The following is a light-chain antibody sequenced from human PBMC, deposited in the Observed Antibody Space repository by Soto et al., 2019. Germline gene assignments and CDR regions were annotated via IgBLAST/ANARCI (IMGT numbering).Light chain of an antibody. V-gene: IGKV3-11*01. CDR1: QSVSSY. J-gene: IGKJ5*01. CDR3: QHRSIWPVS. CDR2: DAS. Sequence: TVLTQSPGTLSLSQGESAPLSCRASQSVSSYLVWYQQKPGLAPRLLIYDASNRATGIPARFSGSGSGTDFTLTISSLEPEDFAVYYCQHRSIWPVSFGQGTLLEI.